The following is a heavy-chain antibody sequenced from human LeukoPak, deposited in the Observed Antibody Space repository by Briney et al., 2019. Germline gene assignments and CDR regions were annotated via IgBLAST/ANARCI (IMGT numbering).Heavy chain of an antibody. Sequence: GGSLRLSCVASRFTFSKYWMSWVRQAPGKGLEWLANIQQDGNEKYYVDSVRGRFTISRDNAKNSLYLQMNSLTVEDTAVYYCARDHLEMSTATLFDYWGQGTLVTVSS. D-gene: IGHD5-24*01. V-gene: IGHV3-7*01. CDR1: RFTFSKYW. CDR3: ARDHLEMSTATLFDY. J-gene: IGHJ4*02. CDR2: IQQDGNEK.